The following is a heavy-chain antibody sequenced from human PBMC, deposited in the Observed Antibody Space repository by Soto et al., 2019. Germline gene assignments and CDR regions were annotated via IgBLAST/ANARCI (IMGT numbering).Heavy chain of an antibody. CDR2: IKEDGSGK. J-gene: IGHJ4*02. Sequence: EVQLVESGGGLVQPGGSLRFSCTASGFTFSSYWMSWVRQAPGKGLGWVANIKEDGSGKYYVDSVKGRFSISRDNARNSLYLQMNSLRVEDTAVYYCVRVGRVGGYWGQGALVTVSS. D-gene: IGHD3-16*01. V-gene: IGHV3-7*03. CDR3: VRVGRVGGY. CDR1: GFTFSSYW.